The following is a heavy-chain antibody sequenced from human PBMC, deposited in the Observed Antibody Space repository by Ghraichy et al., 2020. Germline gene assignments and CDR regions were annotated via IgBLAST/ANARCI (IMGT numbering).Heavy chain of an antibody. CDR2: IRFEGSNK. CDR1: GFSFNSYG. J-gene: IGHJ6*02. CDR3: ARNRLSGSSGLTFYYYGLDV. Sequence: LSLTCAASGFSFNSYGMYWVRQAPGKGLEWGAFIRFEGSNKYYADSVRGRLTISRDNSRNALYLQMNSLPTEDTGLYSCARNRLSGSSGLTFYYYGLDVWGQGTKVTVSS. D-gene: IGHD3-3*02. V-gene: IGHV3-30*02.